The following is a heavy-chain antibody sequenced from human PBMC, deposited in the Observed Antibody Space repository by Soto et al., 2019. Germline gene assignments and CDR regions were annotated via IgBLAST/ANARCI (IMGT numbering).Heavy chain of an antibody. CDR1: GYTFTSYA. Sequence: ASVKVSGKASGYTFTSYAMHWVLQAPGQRLEWMGWINAGNGNTKYSQKFQGRVTITRDTSASTAYMELSSLRSEDTAVYYCARYFTITNQNVLFDDYYYYGMDVWGQGTTVTVSS. V-gene: IGHV1-3*01. J-gene: IGHJ6*02. CDR3: ARYFTITNQNVLFDDYYYYGMDV. D-gene: IGHD1-1*01. CDR2: INAGNGNT.